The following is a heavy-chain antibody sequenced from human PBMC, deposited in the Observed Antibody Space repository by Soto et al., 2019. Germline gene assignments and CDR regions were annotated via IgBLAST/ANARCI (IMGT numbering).Heavy chain of an antibody. CDR2: ISYDGTIQ. Sequence: QVQLVESGGGVVQPGRSLRLSCAASGFIFINYGMHWVRQAPGKGLEWLAVISYDGTIQYYVDSVKGRFTISRDNSNNTLFLQMNSLRPEDTAVYFCAKSRPGSSWYEGDSWGQGTLVTDSS. CDR1: GFIFINYG. J-gene: IGHJ4*02. CDR3: AKSRPGSSWYEGDS. V-gene: IGHV3-30*18. D-gene: IGHD6-13*01.